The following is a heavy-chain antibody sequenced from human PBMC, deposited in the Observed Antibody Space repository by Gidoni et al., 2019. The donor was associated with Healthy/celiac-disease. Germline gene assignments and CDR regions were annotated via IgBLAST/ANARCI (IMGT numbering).Heavy chain of an antibody. J-gene: IGHJ3*02. V-gene: IGHV3-48*03. Sequence: EVQLVESGGGLVQPGGSLRLSCAASGFTFSSYEMNWVRQAPGKGLEWVSYISSSGSTIYYADSVKGRFTISRDNAKNSLYLQMNSLRAEDTAVYYCARDAGIVGATHGAFDIWGQGTMVTVSS. D-gene: IGHD1-26*01. CDR1: GFTFSSYE. CDR2: ISSSGSTI. CDR3: ARDAGIVGATHGAFDI.